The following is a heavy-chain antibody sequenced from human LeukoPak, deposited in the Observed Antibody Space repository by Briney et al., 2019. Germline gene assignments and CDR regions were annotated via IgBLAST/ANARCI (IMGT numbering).Heavy chain of an antibody. D-gene: IGHD6-13*01. Sequence: PGGSLRLSCTASGFAFSIYEMDWVRQAPGKGLERVSYISSSGSYIQYAESVKGRFTISRDNAEKSLFLQMNSLRDEDTAVYYCARDPGYSSTGVDAFDIWGRGTMVTVSS. CDR2: ISSSGSYI. V-gene: IGHV3-48*03. CDR1: GFAFSIYE. J-gene: IGHJ3*02. CDR3: ARDPGYSSTGVDAFDI.